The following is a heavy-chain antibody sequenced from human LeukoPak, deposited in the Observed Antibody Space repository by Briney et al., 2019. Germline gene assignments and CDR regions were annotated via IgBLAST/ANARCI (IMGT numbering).Heavy chain of an antibody. Sequence: GRSLRLSCAASGLTFSSYWMHWVRQAPGKGLGWVSHIKSDGSSTSYADSVKGRFTISRDNAKNTLYLQMNSLRAEDTAVYYCARDRGYTQDYWGLGTLVTVSS. CDR1: GLTFSSYW. J-gene: IGHJ4*02. D-gene: IGHD5-12*01. CDR2: IKSDGSST. CDR3: ARDRGYTQDY. V-gene: IGHV3-74*01.